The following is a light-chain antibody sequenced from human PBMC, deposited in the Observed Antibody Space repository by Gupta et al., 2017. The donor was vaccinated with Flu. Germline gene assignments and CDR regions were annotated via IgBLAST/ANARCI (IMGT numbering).Light chain of an antibody. CDR2: EVS. CDR1: SSDVGGYNY. CDR3: SSYTSSSTLWV. J-gene: IGLJ3*02. V-gene: IGLV2-14*01. Sequence: QSALTQPASVSGSPGQSISISCTGISSDVGGYNYVSWYQQHPGKAPKLMIYEVSTRPSGVSNRFSGSKSGNTASLTISGLQAEDEADYYCSSYTSSSTLWVFGGGTKLTVL.